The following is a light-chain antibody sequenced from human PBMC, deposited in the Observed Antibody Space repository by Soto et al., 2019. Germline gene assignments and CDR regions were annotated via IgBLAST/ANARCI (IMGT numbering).Light chain of an antibody. Sequence: QSALTQPASVSGSPGQSITISCTGTSGDVGSYNLVSWYQQHPGKAPKLMIYEDTKRPSGVSIRFSGSKSGNTASLTVSGLQAEDEADYYCCSYAGSSTPSYVFGSGTKLTVL. CDR1: SGDVGSYNL. J-gene: IGLJ1*01. V-gene: IGLV2-23*01. CDR2: EDT. CDR3: CSYAGSSTPSYV.